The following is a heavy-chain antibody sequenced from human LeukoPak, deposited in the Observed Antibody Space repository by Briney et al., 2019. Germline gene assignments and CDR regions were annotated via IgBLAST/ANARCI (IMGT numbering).Heavy chain of an antibody. CDR1: GFTFRSSS. J-gene: IGHJ4*01. CDR3: ANEWEVRGLFDH. V-gene: IGHV3-30*02. Sequence: GGSLRLSCAASGFTFRSSSMHWVRQAPGKGLEWVAFISFDGYNIYYADSVKGRFTISRDNSQNMLYLQMNRLRPEDMAVYYCANEWEVRGLFDHWGRGTRVTVSS. D-gene: IGHD1-26*01. CDR2: ISFDGYNI.